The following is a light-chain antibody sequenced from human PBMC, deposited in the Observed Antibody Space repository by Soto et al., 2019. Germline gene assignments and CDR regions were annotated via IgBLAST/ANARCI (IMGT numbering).Light chain of an antibody. CDR3: QQRYSIPLT. CDR1: QSGLYTSHNKNH. V-gene: IGKV4-1*01. CDR2: WAS. J-gene: IGKJ2*01. Sequence: DIVMTQSPDSLAVSLGERATINCKSSQSGLYTSHNKNHLAWYQQKPVQPPKLLIYWASTRGTGVPDRFSGSGSGTAFTLTISSLQAEDVAAYYCQQRYSIPLTFGQGTKLEIK.